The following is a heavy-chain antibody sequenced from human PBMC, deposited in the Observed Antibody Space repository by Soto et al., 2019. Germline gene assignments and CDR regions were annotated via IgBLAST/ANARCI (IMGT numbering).Heavy chain of an antibody. V-gene: IGHV1-18*04. CDR2: ISAYNGNT. CDR3: ARVPVEQWLDNWFDP. D-gene: IGHD6-19*01. J-gene: IGHJ5*02. Sequence: ASVKVSCKASGYTFTSYGISWVRQAPGQGLEWMGWISAYNGNTNYAQKRQGRVTMTTDTSTSTAYMELRSLRSDDTAVYYCARVPVEQWLDNWFDPWGQGTLVSVSS. CDR1: GYTFTSYG.